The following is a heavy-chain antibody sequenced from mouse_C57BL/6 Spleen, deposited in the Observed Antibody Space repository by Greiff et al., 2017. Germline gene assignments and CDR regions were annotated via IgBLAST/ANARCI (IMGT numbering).Heavy chain of an antibody. V-gene: IGHV1-81*01. CDR1: GYTFTSYG. CDR2: IYPRSGNT. Sequence: VKVVESGAELARPGASVKLSCKASGYTFTSYGISWVKQRTGQGLEWIGEIYPRSGNTYYNEKFKGKATLTADKSSSTAYMELRSLTSEDSAVYFCARGYGLYYYAMDYWGQGTSVTVSS. J-gene: IGHJ4*01. D-gene: IGHD1-1*02. CDR3: ARGYGLYYYAMDY.